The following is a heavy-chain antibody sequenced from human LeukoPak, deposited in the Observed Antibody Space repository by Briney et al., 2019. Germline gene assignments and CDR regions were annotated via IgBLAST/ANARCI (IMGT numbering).Heavy chain of an antibody. D-gene: IGHD6-13*01. CDR1: GGSISSGDYY. CDR3: ARDGGELVGLNWFDP. V-gene: IGHV4-61*02. CDR2: IYTSGST. Sequence: SETLSLTCTVSGGSISSGDYYWSWIRQPAGKGLEWIGRIYTSGSTNYNPSLKSRVTISVDTSKNQFSLKLSSVTAADTAVYYCARDGGELVGLNWFDPWGQGTLVTVSS. J-gene: IGHJ5*02.